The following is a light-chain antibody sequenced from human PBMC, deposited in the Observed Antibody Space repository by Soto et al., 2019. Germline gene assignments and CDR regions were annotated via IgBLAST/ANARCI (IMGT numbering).Light chain of an antibody. CDR2: FAY. V-gene: IGKV1D-12*01. CDR1: QDIRSY. Sequence: DIQMTQSPSSVSASVGDRVTITCRASQDIRSYLAWYQQTPGKAPKLLTYFAYRLQSGVPSRFSGSGSGTDFSLTISSLQPEDFATYFCQQGYSFPLTFGGGTKVEIK. J-gene: IGKJ4*01. CDR3: QQGYSFPLT.